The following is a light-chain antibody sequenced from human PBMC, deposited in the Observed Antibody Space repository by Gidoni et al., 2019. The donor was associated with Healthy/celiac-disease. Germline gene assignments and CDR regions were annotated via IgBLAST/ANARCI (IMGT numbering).Light chain of an antibody. CDR1: QSISSY. J-gene: IGKJ5*01. V-gene: IGKV1-39*01. Sequence: DIQMTQSPSSLSASVGVRVTITCRASQSISSYLNWYQQKPGKAPKLLIYAASSLQSGVPSRFSGSGSGTDFTLTISSLQPEDFATYYCQQSYSTPITFGQGTRLEIK. CDR3: QQSYSTPIT. CDR2: AAS.